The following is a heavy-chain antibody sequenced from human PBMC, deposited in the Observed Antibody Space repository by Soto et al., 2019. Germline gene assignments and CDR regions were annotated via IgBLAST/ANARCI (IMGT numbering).Heavy chain of an antibody. V-gene: IGHV3-21*01. CDR3: AREILDAFDV. Sequence: KPGGSLRLSCAASGFTFSSYFMSWVRQAPGKGLEWVSSISGAGSYIYYADSVKGRLTISRDNAKNSLYLQIYSLRAEDTAVYFCAREILDAFDVWGQGTMVTVSS. CDR1: GFTFSSYF. CDR2: ISGAGSYI. J-gene: IGHJ3*01.